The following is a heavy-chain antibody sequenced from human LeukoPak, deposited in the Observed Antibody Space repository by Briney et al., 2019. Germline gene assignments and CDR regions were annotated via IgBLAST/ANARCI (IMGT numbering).Heavy chain of an antibody. CDR3: AIRGLAAALFR. V-gene: IGHV3-23*01. J-gene: IGHJ4*01. Sequence: GGSLRLSCAASGFTFSSYAMSWVRQAPGKGLEWVSDISGSGGSTYYADSVKGRFTISRDNSKNTLYLQMNRLRAEDTAVYYCAIRGLAAALFRWGHGTLVTVSS. CDR1: GFTFSSYA. CDR2: ISGSGGST. D-gene: IGHD6-13*01.